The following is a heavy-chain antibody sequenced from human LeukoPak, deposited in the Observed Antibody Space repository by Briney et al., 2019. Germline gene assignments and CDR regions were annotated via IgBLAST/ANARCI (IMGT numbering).Heavy chain of an antibody. CDR3: ARDYGRSRDYGMDV. Sequence: GGSLRLSCAASGFTFSNYWMHWVRQAPGKGLVWVSRINSDGSSTSYADSVKGRFTISRDNAKNTPYLQMNSLRVEDTAVYYCARDYGRSRDYGMDVWGPGTTVTVSS. V-gene: IGHV3-74*01. J-gene: IGHJ6*02. CDR1: GFTFSNYW. CDR2: INSDGSST. D-gene: IGHD3-10*01.